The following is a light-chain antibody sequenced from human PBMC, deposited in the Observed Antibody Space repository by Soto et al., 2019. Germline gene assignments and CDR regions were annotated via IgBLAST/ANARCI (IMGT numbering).Light chain of an antibody. V-gene: IGLV2-23*02. J-gene: IGLJ1*01. CDR3: CSYAGSGTPYV. CDR2: EVS. Sequence: ALTQPASVSGSPGQSITISCTGTTSDVGSYSLVSWYQQHPGKVPKLLIYEVSKRPSGVSNRFSGSKSANTASLTISGLQAEDEADYYCCSYAGSGTPYVFGTGTKVTVL. CDR1: TSDVGSYSL.